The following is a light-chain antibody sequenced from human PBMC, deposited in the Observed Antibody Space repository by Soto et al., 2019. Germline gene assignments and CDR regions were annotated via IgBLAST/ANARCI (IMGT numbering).Light chain of an antibody. V-gene: IGKV1-5*01. CDR3: QQHNSDPLT. Sequence: DIQMTQSPSTLSASVGDRVTITCRASQSINNWLAWFQQKPGKAPKLLIYAASSLESRVPSRFSGTRSGTEFTLTISSLQPDDFATYYCQQHNSDPLTFGGGTKVDIK. CDR1: QSINNW. CDR2: AAS. J-gene: IGKJ4*02.